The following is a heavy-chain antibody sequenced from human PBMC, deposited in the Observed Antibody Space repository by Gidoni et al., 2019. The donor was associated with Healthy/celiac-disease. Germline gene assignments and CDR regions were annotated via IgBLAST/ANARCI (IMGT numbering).Heavy chain of an antibody. J-gene: IGHJ3*02. Sequence: QVQLVQSGAEVKKPGSSVKVSCKASGGTFSSYAISWVRQAPGQGLEWMGGIIPIFGTANYAQKFQGRVTITADESTSTAYMELSSLRSEDTAVYYCARVVGDTAMVYSAFDIWGQGTMVTVSS. D-gene: IGHD5-18*01. CDR2: IIPIFGTA. CDR1: GGTFSSYA. V-gene: IGHV1-69*01. CDR3: ARVVGDTAMVYSAFDI.